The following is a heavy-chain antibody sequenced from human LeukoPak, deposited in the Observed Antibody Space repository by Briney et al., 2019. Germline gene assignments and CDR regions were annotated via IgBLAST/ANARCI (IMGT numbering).Heavy chain of an antibody. CDR3: ERYDIVVVPGGNGPYYYYDGMDV. D-gene: IGHD2-2*01. CDR1: GFFFSIYW. J-gene: IGHJ6*02. V-gene: IGHV3-7*01. Sequence: PGGSLRLSCAAPGFFFSIYWVSWVRQAPAKGIAPVANIKQKGREKYYVDSVEGRFTIYRDNANNSLYLQMNSLRAEDTAVYYCERYDIVVVPGGNGPYYYYDGMDVWGQGTTVTVSS. CDR2: IKQKGREK.